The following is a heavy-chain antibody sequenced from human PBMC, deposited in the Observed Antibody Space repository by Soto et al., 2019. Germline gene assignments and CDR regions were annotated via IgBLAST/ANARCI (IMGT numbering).Heavy chain of an antibody. CDR1: GFSLSTSGVG. V-gene: IGHV2-5*02. CDR3: AHRGYGDYETEYFQH. Sequence: QITLKESGPTLVKPTQTLTLTCTFSGFSLSTSGVGVGWIRQPPGKALEWLALIYWDDDKRYSPSLKSRLTIXXDXSXXQVVLTMTNMDPVDTATYYCAHRGYGDYETEYFQHWGQGTLVTVSS. D-gene: IGHD4-17*01. J-gene: IGHJ1*01. CDR2: IYWDDDK.